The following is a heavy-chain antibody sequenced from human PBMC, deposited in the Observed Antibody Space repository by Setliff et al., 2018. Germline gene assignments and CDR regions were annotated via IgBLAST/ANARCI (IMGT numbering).Heavy chain of an antibody. CDR3: ARVAYPNGGSCRYFDN. D-gene: IGHD2-15*01. V-gene: IGHV4-31*02. J-gene: IGHJ4*02. CDR2: ISYSGRT. Sequence: SETLSLTCAVSGGSISTDPYFWTWIRQHPVKGLEWIGYISYSGRTSYNPSLYSRITVSLDRSKNQFSLQLTSVTAADTAMYYYARVAYPNGGSCRYFDNWGQGTLVTVSS. CDR1: GGSISTDPYF.